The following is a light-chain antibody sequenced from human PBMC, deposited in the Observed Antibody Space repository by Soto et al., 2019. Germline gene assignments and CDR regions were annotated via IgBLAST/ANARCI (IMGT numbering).Light chain of an antibody. Sequence: QSALTQPPSASGSPGQSVTISCTGTKNDIGVYDFVSWYQHHPGKAPRLIIYEVVQRPSGVPDRFSGSKSGNTASLTISGLQAEDEADYYCASYTDTTTQVFGGGTKVTVL. CDR3: ASYTDTTTQV. CDR1: KNDIGVYDF. CDR2: EVV. V-gene: IGLV2-8*01. J-gene: IGLJ3*02.